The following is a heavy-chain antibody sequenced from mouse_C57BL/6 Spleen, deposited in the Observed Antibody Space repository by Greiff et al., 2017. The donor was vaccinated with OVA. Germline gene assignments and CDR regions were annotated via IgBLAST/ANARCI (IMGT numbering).Heavy chain of an antibody. CDR1: GFTFSDYY. V-gene: IGHV5-16*01. J-gene: IGHJ1*03. D-gene: IGHD4-1*01. CDR2: INYDGSST. CDR3: ARVNWDGYFDV. Sequence: EVMLVESEGGLVQPGSSMKLSCTASGFTFSDYYMAWVRQVPEKGLEWVANINYDGSSTYYLDSLKSRFIISRDNAKNILYLQMSSLKSEDTATYYCARVNWDGYFDVWGTGTTVTVSS.